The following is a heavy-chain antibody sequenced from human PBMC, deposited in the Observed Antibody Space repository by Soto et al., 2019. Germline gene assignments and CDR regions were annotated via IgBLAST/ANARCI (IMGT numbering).Heavy chain of an antibody. CDR2: INGNSGSK. D-gene: IGHD1-20*01. V-gene: IGHV3-20*04. CDR1: GFTFSRHW. Sequence: GGSLRLSCAAFGFTFSRHWMSRLRQAPGKGLEWVSGINGNSGSKYYADSVKGRFTISRDNAKNSLYLQMNSLRAEDTALYYCAKDHGMYRDYYYMDVWGKGTTVTVSS. J-gene: IGHJ6*03. CDR3: AKDHGMYRDYYYMDV.